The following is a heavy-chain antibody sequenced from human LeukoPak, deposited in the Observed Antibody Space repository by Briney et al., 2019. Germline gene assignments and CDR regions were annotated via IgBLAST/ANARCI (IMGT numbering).Heavy chain of an antibody. D-gene: IGHD3-10*01. CDR2: INPNSGDT. Sequence: ASVKVSCKASGYTFTDYYMHWVLQAPGQGLEWMGWINPNSGDTKYAQKFQGRVTMTRDTSISTAYMEVNRLRSDDTAVYYCAKPGGSGTFYNGGYNWFDPWGQGTLVTVSS. V-gene: IGHV1-2*02. J-gene: IGHJ5*02. CDR1: GYTFTDYY. CDR3: AKPGGSGTFYNGGYNWFDP.